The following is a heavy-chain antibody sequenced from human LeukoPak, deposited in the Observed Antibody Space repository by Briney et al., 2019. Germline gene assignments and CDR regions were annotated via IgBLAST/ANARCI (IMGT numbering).Heavy chain of an antibody. Sequence: SETLSLTCAVYGGSFSGYYWSWIRQPPGKGLEWIGEINHSGSTNYNPSLKSRVTISVDTSKNQFSLKLSSVTAADTAVYYCARGRNFYESSGNYYFDYWGQGTLVTVSS. V-gene: IGHV4-34*01. CDR1: GGSFSGYY. CDR3: ARGRNFYESSGNYYFDY. J-gene: IGHJ4*02. D-gene: IGHD3-22*01. CDR2: INHSGST.